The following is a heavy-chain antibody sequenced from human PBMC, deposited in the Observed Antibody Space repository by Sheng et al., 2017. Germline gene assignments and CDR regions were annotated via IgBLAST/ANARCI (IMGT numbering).Heavy chain of an antibody. CDR1: GGSFSGYY. Sequence: QVQLQQWGAGLLKPSETLSLTCAVYGGSFSGYYWSWIRQPPGKGLEWIGEINHSGSTNYNPSLKSRVTISVDTSKNQFSLKLSSVTAADTAVYYCARGWDYYYYGMDVWGQGTTGHRLL. J-gene: IGHJ6*02. CDR2: INHSGST. V-gene: IGHV4-34*01. CDR3: ARGWDYYYYGMDV.